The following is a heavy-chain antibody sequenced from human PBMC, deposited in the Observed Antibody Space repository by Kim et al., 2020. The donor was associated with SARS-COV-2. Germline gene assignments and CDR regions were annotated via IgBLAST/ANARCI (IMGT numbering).Heavy chain of an antibody. Sequence: AQKFQGRVTMTEDTSTDTAYMELSSLRSEDTAVYYWATADLVAGAAGFDYWGQGTLVTVSS. V-gene: IGHV1-24*01. D-gene: IGHD6-19*01. CDR3: ATADLVAGAAGFDY. J-gene: IGHJ4*02.